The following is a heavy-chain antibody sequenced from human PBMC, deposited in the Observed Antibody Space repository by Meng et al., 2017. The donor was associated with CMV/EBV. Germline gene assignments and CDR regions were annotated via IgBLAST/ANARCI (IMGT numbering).Heavy chain of an antibody. CDR2: ITWDSNSI. D-gene: IGHD6-13*01. CDR1: GFNFGDYT. CDR3: AKTRSDSSTWYDAFDI. V-gene: IGHV3-9*01. Sequence: SLKISCAASGFNFGDYTMYWVRQAPGKGLEWVSGITWDSNSIDYADSVKGRFTISRDNAKKSLYLQMNSLRAEDTALYYCAKTRSDSSTWYDAFDIWGQGTMVTVSS. J-gene: IGHJ3*02.